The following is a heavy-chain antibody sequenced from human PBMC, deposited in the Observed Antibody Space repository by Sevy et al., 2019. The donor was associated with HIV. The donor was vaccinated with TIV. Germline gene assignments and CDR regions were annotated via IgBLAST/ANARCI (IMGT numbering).Heavy chain of an antibody. CDR2: ISYDGRKK. CDR1: GFAFSDFA. CDR3: AKRGNGWYELDY. J-gene: IGHJ4*02. Sequence: GGSLRLSCAASGFAFSDFAMNWLRQLPGKGLEWVAIISYDGRKKYYADSVKGRFTISRDQSKNTVFLQMNSLRGDDTAVYYCAKRGNGWYELDYWGRGTLVTVSS. V-gene: IGHV3-30-3*02. D-gene: IGHD6-19*01.